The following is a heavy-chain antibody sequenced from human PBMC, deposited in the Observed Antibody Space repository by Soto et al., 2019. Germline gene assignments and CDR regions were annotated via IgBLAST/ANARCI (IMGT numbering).Heavy chain of an antibody. Sequence: EVQLVESGGGLVQPGGSLRLSCAASGFTFSSYWMTWARQAPGKGLEWVASMNRDGSEKRYVGSVEGRFTISRDNAKNSLFLQMYSLSPDDTAVYFCGRDAGRRFDYWGQGSLVTVSS. CDR1: GFTFSSYW. CDR3: GRDAGRRFDY. J-gene: IGHJ4*02. D-gene: IGHD6-13*01. CDR2: MNRDGSEK. V-gene: IGHV3-7*01.